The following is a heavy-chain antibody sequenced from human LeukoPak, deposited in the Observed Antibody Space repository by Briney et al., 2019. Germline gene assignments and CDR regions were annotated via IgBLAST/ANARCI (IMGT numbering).Heavy chain of an antibody. D-gene: IGHD4-23*01. J-gene: IGHJ6*02. Sequence: GGSLRLSCAASGFTFSDYNMNWVRQAPGKGLEWVSYITDSGNTIHYADSVKGRFTISRDNAKNSLYLQMNSLRAEDTAVYYCARSIGLAGGGVDVWGQGTTVTVSS. CDR3: ARSIGLAGGGVDV. CDR1: GFTFSDYN. V-gene: IGHV3-11*01. CDR2: ITDSGNTI.